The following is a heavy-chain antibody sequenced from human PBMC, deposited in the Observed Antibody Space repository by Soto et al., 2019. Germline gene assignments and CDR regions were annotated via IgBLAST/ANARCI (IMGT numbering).Heavy chain of an antibody. CDR2: TYYRSKWYN. J-gene: IGHJ6*02. CDR1: GDSVSSNSAA. V-gene: IGHV6-1*01. D-gene: IGHD1-1*01. Sequence: SQTLSLSCAISGDSVSSNSAAWNWIRQSPSRGLEWLGRTYYRSKWYNDYAVSVKSRITINPDTSKNQFSLQLNSVTPEDTAVYYCARELEVPGDYYYGMDVWGQGTTVTVSS. CDR3: ARELEVPGDYYYGMDV.